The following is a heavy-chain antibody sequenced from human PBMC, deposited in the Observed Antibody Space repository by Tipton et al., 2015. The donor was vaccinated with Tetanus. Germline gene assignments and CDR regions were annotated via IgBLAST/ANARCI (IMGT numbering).Heavy chain of an antibody. V-gene: IGHV4-59*05. CDR3: AAQIIPTDRGGWFDP. D-gene: IGHD3-3*01. J-gene: IGHJ5*02. CDR1: GGSISTYH. Sequence: TLSLTCSVSGGSISTYHWNWIRQSPGKGLEFIGRVYYSGNTYYNPSLKSRVTISVDTSKNQFSLKLSSVTATDTAVYYCAAQIIPTDRGGWFDPWGQGTLVTVSS. CDR2: VYYSGNT.